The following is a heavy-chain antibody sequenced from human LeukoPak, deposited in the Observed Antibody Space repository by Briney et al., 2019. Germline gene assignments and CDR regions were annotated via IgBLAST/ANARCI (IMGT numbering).Heavy chain of an antibody. J-gene: IGHJ4*02. CDR2: INHSGST. D-gene: IGHD4-17*01. Sequence: SETLSLTCAVYGGSFSGYYWSWIRQPPGKGLEWIGEINHSGSTYYNPSLKSRVTISVDTSKNQFSLKLSSVTAADTAVYYCARIVVVYYGDYDFDYWGQGTLVTVSS. V-gene: IGHV4-34*01. CDR1: GGSFSGYY. CDR3: ARIVVVYYGDYDFDY.